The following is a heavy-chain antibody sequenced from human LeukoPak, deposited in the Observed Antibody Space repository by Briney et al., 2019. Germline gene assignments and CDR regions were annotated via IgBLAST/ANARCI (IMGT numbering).Heavy chain of an antibody. Sequence: SSETLSLTCTVSGGSISSYYWSWIRQPPGKGLEWIGYIYYSGSTNYSPSLKSRVTISVDTSKNQFSLKLRSVTAADTAVYYCARVTGYMIEDYFDYWGQGILVTVSS. D-gene: IGHD3-9*01. CDR1: GGSISSYY. J-gene: IGHJ4*02. CDR3: ARVTGYMIEDYFDY. V-gene: IGHV4-59*01. CDR2: IYYSGST.